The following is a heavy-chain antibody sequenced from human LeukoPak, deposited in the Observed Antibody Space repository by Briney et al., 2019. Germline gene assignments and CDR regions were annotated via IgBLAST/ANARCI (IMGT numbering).Heavy chain of an antibody. J-gene: IGHJ4*02. CDR3: AKDHVTWGNRYFDH. V-gene: IGHV3-30*02. Sequence: GGSLRLSCAASGFTFSTIGMHWVRRAPGKGLEWVAFIGHDGTKIYYADSVQGRFTISRDNSKSTLYSEMNNLSGDDTALYYCAKDHVTWGNRYFDHWGQGTLGTVSS. CDR2: IGHDGTKI. D-gene: IGHD3-16*01. CDR1: GFTFSTIG.